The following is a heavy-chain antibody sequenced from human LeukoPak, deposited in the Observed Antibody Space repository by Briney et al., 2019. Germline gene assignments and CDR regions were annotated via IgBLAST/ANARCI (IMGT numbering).Heavy chain of an antibody. Sequence: ASVNVSCHPSEYTFTGYYIHWVRQAPGQGLEWMGYINPYSDGTNYAQKFQGRVTMTSDTSISTAFMELSRLTSDDTAVYYCGRLRTNDDYWGQGTLVTVSS. V-gene: IGHV1-2*02. CDR3: GRLRTNDDY. CDR2: INPYSDGT. CDR1: EYTFTGYY. J-gene: IGHJ4*02. D-gene: IGHD1-14*01.